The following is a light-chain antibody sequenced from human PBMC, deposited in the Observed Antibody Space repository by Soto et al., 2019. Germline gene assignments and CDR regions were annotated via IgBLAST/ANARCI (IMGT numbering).Light chain of an antibody. CDR1: QTISSW. J-gene: IGKJ1*01. CDR2: KAS. Sequence: DIQMTQSPSSVSASVGERVTMTWVASQTISSWLAWYQQKPGKAPKLLIYKASTLKSGVPSRFSGSGSGTEFTLTISSLQPDDFATYYCQHYNSYSEAFGQGTEVDIK. V-gene: IGKV1-5*03. CDR3: QHYNSYSEA.